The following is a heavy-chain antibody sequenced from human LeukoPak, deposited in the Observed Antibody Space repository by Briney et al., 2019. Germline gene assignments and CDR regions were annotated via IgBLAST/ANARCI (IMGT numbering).Heavy chain of an antibody. CDR3: AKGRWWFDP. Sequence: PGGSLRLSCAASGFTFDDYAMHWVRQATGKGLEWVSLISGDGGSTYYENSVKGRFTISRDNRKNSLYLQMNSLRTEDTALYYCAKGRWWFDPWGQGTLVTVSS. CDR2: ISGDGGST. J-gene: IGHJ5*02. D-gene: IGHD6-13*01. V-gene: IGHV3-43*02. CDR1: GFTFDDYA.